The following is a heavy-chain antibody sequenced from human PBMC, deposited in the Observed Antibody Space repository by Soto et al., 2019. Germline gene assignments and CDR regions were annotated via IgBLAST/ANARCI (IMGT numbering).Heavy chain of an antibody. CDR2: IIPIFGTA. D-gene: IGHD3-3*01. CDR1: GGTFSSYA. V-gene: IGHV1-69*13. J-gene: IGHJ6*02. Sequence: GASVKVSWKASGGTFSSYAISWVRQAPGQGLEWMGGIIPIFGTANYAQKFQGRVTITADESTSTAYMELSSLRSEDTAVYYCARSITIFGVVMPPYYYYGMDVWGQGTTVTVSS. CDR3: ARSITIFGVVMPPYYYYGMDV.